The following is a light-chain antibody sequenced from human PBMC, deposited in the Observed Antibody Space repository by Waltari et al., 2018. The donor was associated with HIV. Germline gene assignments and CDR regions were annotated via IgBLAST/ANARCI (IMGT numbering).Light chain of an antibody. V-gene: IGKV3-20*01. CDR1: QRIDSNS. J-gene: IGKJ1*01. CDR2: ATS. Sequence: EIVLTQYPATLSSSRRERGTLFCTANQRIDSNSLAWYQQKPGQPPRLLIYATSTRATGIPDRFSGAGSGRFFSLTISSLEPEDSAVYFCQQYVTSPKTFGQGTKVEMK. CDR3: QQYVTSPKT.